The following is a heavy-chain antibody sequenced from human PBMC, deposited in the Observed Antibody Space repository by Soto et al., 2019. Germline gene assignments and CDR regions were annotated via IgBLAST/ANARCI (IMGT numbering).Heavy chain of an antibody. D-gene: IGHD1-26*01. J-gene: IGHJ6*02. Sequence: GGSLRLSCAASGFTFSSYSMNWVRQAPGKGLEWVSSISSSSSYIYYADSVKGRFTISRDNAKNSLYLQMNSLRAEDTAVYYCARGRADFGSYDYYYYGMDVWGQGTTVTVSS. V-gene: IGHV3-21*01. CDR3: ARGRADFGSYDYYYYGMDV. CDR2: ISSSSSYI. CDR1: GFTFSSYS.